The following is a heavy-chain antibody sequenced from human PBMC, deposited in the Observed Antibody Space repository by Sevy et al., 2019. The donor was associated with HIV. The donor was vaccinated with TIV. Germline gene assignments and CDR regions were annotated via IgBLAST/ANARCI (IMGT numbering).Heavy chain of an antibody. V-gene: IGHV1-18*01. Sequence: ASVKVSCKASGYTFTSYAISWVRQAPGHRLEWMGWISTFNVNTNSAQKFQGRVTMTTDTSTSTVYMELRSLRSDDTAVYYCARADCSNLSCHGSLLYWGQGTLVTVSS. CDR3: ARADCSNLSCHGSLLY. CDR1: GYTFTSYA. CDR2: ISTFNVNT. J-gene: IGHJ4*02. D-gene: IGHD2-2*01.